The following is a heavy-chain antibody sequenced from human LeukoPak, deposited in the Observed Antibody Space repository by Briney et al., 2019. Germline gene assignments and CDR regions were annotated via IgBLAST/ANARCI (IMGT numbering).Heavy chain of an antibody. J-gene: IGHJ4*02. CDR1: GGSIHNNY. CDR2: MYSSGKS. Sequence: SETLSLTCTVSGGSIHNNYWSWIRQPPGKGLEWIGSMYSSGKSDYSPSLKNRVTMSIDTSKNQFSLKLSSVTAADTAVYYCARRSYSASYYLDYWAQGTLVTVSS. D-gene: IGHD1-26*01. CDR3: ARRSYSASYYLDY. V-gene: IGHV4-59*01.